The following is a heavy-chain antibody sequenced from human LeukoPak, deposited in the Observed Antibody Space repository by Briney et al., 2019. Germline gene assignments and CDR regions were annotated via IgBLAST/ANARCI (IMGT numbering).Heavy chain of an antibody. V-gene: IGHV3-30*02. CDR3: AKGRGGRQYSSTSCFDY. D-gene: IGHD2-2*01. J-gene: IGHJ4*02. CDR2: IRYDGSNK. CDR1: GFTFSSYG. Sequence: GGSLRLSCAASGFTFSSYGMHWVRQAPGKGLEWVAFIRYDGSNKYYADSVKGRFTISRDNSKNTLYLQMNSQRAEDTAVYYCAKGRGGRQYSSTSCFDYWGQGTLVTVSS.